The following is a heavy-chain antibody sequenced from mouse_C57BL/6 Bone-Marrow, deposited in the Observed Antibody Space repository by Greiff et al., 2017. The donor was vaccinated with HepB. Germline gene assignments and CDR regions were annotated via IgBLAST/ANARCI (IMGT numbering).Heavy chain of an antibody. D-gene: IGHD2-5*01. Sequence: VQLQQSGPELVKPGASVKISCKASGYAFSSSWMNWVKQRPGKGLEWLGRIYPGDGDTNYNGKFKGKATLTADKSSSTAYMQLSSLTSEDSAVYYCAREESNYSWFAYWGQGTLVTVSA. CDR3: AREESNYSWFAY. J-gene: IGHJ3*01. V-gene: IGHV1-82*01. CDR2: IYPGDGDT. CDR1: GYAFSSSW.